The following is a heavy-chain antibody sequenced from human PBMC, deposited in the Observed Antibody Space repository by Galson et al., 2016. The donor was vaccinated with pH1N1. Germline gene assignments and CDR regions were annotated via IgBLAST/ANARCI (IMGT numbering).Heavy chain of an antibody. J-gene: IGHJ4*02. V-gene: IGHV3-48*03. CDR1: GFTFSSYE. CDR3: AMLSLKNFDY. CDR2: ISRSGSTI. D-gene: IGHD3-10*02. Sequence: SLRLSCAASGFTFSSYEMNWVRQAPGKGLEWVSYISRSGSTIHYADSVKGRFTVSRDNAKNSLYLQMNSLILEDTAVYHCAMLSLKNFDYWGQGTLVTVSS.